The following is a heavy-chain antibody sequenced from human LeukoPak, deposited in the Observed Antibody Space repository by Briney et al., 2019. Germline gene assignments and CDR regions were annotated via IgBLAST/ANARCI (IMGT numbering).Heavy chain of an antibody. CDR2: IYYSGST. V-gene: IGHV4-61*01. D-gene: IGHD3-10*01. J-gene: IGHJ4*02. Sequence: PSETLSLTCTVSGYSISSGYYWGWIRQPPGKGLEWIGYIYYSGSTNYNPSLKSRVTISVDTSKNQFSLKLSSVTAADTAVYYCARGKGSFDYWGQGTLVTVSS. CDR3: ARGKGSFDY. CDR1: GYSISSGYY.